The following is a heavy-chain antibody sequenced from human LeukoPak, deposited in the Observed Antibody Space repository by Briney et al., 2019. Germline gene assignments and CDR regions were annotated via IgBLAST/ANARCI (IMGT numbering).Heavy chain of an antibody. D-gene: IGHD3-22*01. CDR3: ARVRGYYDSSGYGRYYYYYMDV. J-gene: IGHJ6*03. CDR2: IYHSGST. Sequence: SETLSLTCTVSGYSISSGYCWGWIRQPPGKGLEWIGSIYHSGSTYYNPSLKSRVTISVDTSKNQFSLKLSSVTAADTAVYYCARVRGYYDSSGYGRYYYYYMDVWGKGTTVTVSS. V-gene: IGHV4-38-2*02. CDR1: GYSISSGYC.